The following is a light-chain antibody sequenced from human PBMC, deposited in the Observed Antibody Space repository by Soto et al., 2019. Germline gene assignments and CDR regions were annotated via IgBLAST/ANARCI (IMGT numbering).Light chain of an antibody. CDR1: QSVTSNY. Sequence: EIVLTQSPGTLSLTAGEGATLSCRASQSVTSNYFAWYQQKPGQAPRLLISGASSRAAGIPDRFSASGSGTEFTLTISRLEHEDFAVYYCQQYGSSPWTFGQGTEVAVK. V-gene: IGKV3-20*01. CDR2: GAS. CDR3: QQYGSSPWT. J-gene: IGKJ1*01.